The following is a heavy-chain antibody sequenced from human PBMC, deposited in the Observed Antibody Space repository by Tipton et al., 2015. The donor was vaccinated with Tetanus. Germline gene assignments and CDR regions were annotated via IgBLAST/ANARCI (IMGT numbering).Heavy chain of an antibody. CDR2: ISGHSTYI. Sequence: SLRLSCQGSGFNFGDFNMNWIRQTPGKGLQWVSSISGHSTYIHYAESVRGRFSVSRDNAENSLYLQVDSLRAEDTAVYYCARGRTMSGVVAPFDLWGQGTQVTVSS. D-gene: IGHD3-3*01. CDR3: ARGRTMSGVVAPFDL. J-gene: IGHJ4*02. V-gene: IGHV3-21*01. CDR1: GFNFGDFN.